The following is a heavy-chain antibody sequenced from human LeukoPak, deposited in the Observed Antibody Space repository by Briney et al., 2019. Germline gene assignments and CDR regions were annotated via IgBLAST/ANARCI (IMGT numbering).Heavy chain of an antibody. J-gene: IGHJ4*02. CDR3: ARGRHGGGADY. Sequence: SETLSLTCTVSGGSISSSSYYWGWIRQPPGKGLEWIGSIYYSGSTYYNPSLKSRVTISVDTSKNQFSLKLSSVTAADTAVYYCARGRHGGGADYWGQGTLVTVSS. CDR1: GGSISSSSYY. D-gene: IGHD2-21*01. V-gene: IGHV4-39*07. CDR2: IYYSGST.